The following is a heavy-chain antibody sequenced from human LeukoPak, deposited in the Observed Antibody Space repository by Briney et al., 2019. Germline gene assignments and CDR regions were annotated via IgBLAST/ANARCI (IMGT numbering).Heavy chain of an antibody. Sequence: SETLSLTCTVSGGSISSGGYYWSWIRQHPGKGLEWIGYIYYSGSTYYNPSLKSRVTISVDTSKNQFSLKLSPVTAADTAVYYCARGANYVWGSYRYTPDAFDIWGQGTMVTVSS. CDR3: ARGANYVWGSYRYTPDAFDI. D-gene: IGHD3-16*02. CDR2: IYYSGST. CDR1: GGSISSGGYY. J-gene: IGHJ3*02. V-gene: IGHV4-31*03.